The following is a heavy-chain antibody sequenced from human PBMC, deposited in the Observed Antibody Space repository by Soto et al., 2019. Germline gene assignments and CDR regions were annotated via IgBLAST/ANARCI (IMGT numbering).Heavy chain of an antibody. V-gene: IGHV1-46*02. J-gene: IGHJ4*02. CDR2: ICPDGDT. CDR3: VGDGADVYTGFDY. CDR1: GYSFNKYC. Sequence: QVQLEQSGAEVKKPGASVLVSCKTSGYSFNKYCMYWVRQAPGQGLEWMGRICPDGDTGYAQEFQGRVTMTRDSSATTRYLQMSRLRSEDTALYYCVGDGADVYTGFDYWGQGSLVTVSS. D-gene: IGHD2-21*01.